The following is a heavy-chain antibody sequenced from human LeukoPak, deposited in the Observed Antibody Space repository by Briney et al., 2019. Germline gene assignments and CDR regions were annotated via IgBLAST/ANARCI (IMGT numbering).Heavy chain of an antibody. Sequence: GGSLRLSCAASGFTFSNYWMTWVRQAPGTGLEWVANIKEDGSEKYYVDSVKGRFTISRDDAKNSLYLQMNSLRAEDTALYYCARGGPTGALDYWGQGTLVTVSS. V-gene: IGHV3-7*01. D-gene: IGHD7-27*01. J-gene: IGHJ4*02. CDR2: IKEDGSEK. CDR1: GFTFSNYW. CDR3: ARGGPTGALDY.